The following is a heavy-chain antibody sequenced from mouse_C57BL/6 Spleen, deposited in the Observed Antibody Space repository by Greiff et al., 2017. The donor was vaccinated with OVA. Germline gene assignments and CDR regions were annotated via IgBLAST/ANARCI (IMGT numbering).Heavy chain of an antibody. J-gene: IGHJ1*03. Sequence: VQLQQPGTELVKPGASVKLSCKASGYTFTSYWMHWVKQRPGQGLEWIGNINPSNGGTNYNEKFKSKATLTVDKSSSTAYMHLSSLASEDSAVYCGARWLLRQRYFDVWGKGTTVTVSS. V-gene: IGHV1-53*01. CDR2: INPSNGGT. CDR1: GYTFTSYW. CDR3: ARWLLRQRYFDV. D-gene: IGHD2-3*01.